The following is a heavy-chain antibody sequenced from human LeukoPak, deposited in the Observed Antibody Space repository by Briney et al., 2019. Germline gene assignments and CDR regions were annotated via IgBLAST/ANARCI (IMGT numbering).Heavy chain of an antibody. CDR2: INPNSGGT. V-gene: IGHV1-2*02. CDR3: ARGRISAAGVYYYYYGMDV. CDR1: GYTFTGYY. J-gene: IGHJ6*02. Sequence: GASVKVSCKASGYTFTGYYMHWVRQAPGQGLEWMGWINPNSGGTNYAQKFQGRVTMTRDTSISTAYMEPSRLRSVDTAVYYCARGRISAAGVYYYYYGMDVWGQGTTVTVSS. D-gene: IGHD6-13*01.